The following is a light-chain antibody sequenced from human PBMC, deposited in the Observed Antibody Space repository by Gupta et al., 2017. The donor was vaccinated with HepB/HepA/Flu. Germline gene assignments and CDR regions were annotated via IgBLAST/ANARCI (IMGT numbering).Light chain of an antibody. CDR1: KLGDKY. J-gene: IGLJ1*01. CDR3: QAWDSSTAV. CDR2: QDS. V-gene: IGLV3-1*01. Sequence: SYELTQPPSVSVSPGQTASNTCSGDKLGDKYACWYQQKPSQSPVLVIYQDSKRPSGIPERFSGSNSGNTATLTFSGTQAMDEADYYCQAWDSSTAVFGTGTKVTVL.